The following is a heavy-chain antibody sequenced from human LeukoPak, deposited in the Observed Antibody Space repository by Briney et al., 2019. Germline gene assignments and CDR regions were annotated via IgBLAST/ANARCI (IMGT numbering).Heavy chain of an antibody. CDR1: GGSISSYY. CDR3: AREDYSNYQGWFDP. CDR2: IHYSGST. D-gene: IGHD4-11*01. V-gene: IGHV4-59*01. Sequence: SETLSLTCTVSGGSISSYYWSWIRQPPGKGLEWIGYIHYSGSTYYNPSLTSRVTISVDTSKNQFSLRLSSVTAADTAVYYCAREDYSNYQGWFDPWGQGILVTVSS. J-gene: IGHJ5*02.